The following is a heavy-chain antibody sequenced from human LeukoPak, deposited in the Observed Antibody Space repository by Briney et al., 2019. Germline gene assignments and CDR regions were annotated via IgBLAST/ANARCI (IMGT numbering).Heavy chain of an antibody. CDR3: ASFYDILTGYQNCYYGMDV. CDR1: GFTFSSYS. J-gene: IGHJ6*04. V-gene: IGHV3-21*01. CDR2: ISSSSSYI. D-gene: IGHD3-9*01. Sequence: PGGSLRLSCAASGFTFSSYSMNWVRQAPGKGLEWVSSISSSSSYIYYTDSVKGRFTISRDNAKNSLYLQMNSLRAEDTAVYYCASFYDILTGYQNCYYGMDVWGKGTTVTVSS.